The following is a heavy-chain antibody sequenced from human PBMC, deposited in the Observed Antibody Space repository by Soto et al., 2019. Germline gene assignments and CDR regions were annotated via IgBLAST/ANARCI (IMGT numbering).Heavy chain of an antibody. J-gene: IGHJ3*01. CDR3: ARTLPRGDRDDAFDV. CDR2: IYYTGTT. CDR1: GGSINSGSYY. V-gene: IGHV4-39*01. Sequence: QLQLQESGPGLVKPSETLSLTCTVSGGSINSGSYYWGWFRQPPGKGLEWIGSIYYTGTTYYNPSLKSRVTISVDTSKNPFSLKLSSVTAADTAIYYCARTLPRGDRDDAFDVWGQGTMVTVSS. D-gene: IGHD3-10*01.